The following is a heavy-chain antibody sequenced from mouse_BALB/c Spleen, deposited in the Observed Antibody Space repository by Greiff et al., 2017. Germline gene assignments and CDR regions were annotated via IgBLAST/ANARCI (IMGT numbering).Heavy chain of an antibody. CDR2: IYPGDGDT. D-gene: IGHD1-1*01. CDR1: GYAFSSSW. Sequence: QVQLQQSGPELVKPGASVKISCKASGYAFSSSWMNWVKQRPGQGLEWIGRIYPGDGDTNYNGKFKGKATLTADKSSSTAYMQLSSLTSVDSAVYFCARGGYYGSSYEDWGQGTLVTVSA. V-gene: IGHV1-82*01. J-gene: IGHJ3*01. CDR3: ARGGYYGSSYED.